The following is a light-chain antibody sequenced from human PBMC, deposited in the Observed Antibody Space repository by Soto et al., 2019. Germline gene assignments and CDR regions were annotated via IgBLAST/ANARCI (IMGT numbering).Light chain of an antibody. CDR2: FAS. CDR3: QQYNKWPLT. J-gene: IGKJ4*01. Sequence: EIVMTQSPATLSVSPGEKTNLSCRASQTVSNNLAWYQQKPGQAPRLLIYFASTRATGIPARFSGSGSGTEFTLTISSLQSEDFAVYYCQQYNKWPLTFGGGNKVETK. CDR1: QTVSNN. V-gene: IGKV3-15*01.